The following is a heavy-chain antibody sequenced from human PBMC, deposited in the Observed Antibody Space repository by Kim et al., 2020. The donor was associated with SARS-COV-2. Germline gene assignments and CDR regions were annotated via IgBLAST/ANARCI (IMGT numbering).Heavy chain of an antibody. V-gene: IGHV5-51*01. J-gene: IGHJ6*02. CDR1: GYSFTSYW. D-gene: IGHD3-10*01. CDR2: IYPGDSDT. Sequence: GESLKISCKGSGYSFTSYWIGWVRQMPGKGLEWMGIIYPGDSDTRYSPSFQGQVTISADKSISTAYLQWSSLKASDTAMYYCARQGSGGGNPLSRLYYGMDVWGQGTTVTVSS. CDR3: ARQGSGGGNPLSRLYYGMDV.